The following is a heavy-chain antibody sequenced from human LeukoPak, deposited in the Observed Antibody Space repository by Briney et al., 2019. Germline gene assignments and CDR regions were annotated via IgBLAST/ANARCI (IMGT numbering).Heavy chain of an antibody. Sequence: GRSLRLSCAASGFTFSSYGMHWVRQAPGKGLEWVAVISYDGSNKYYADSVKGRFTISRDNSKNTLYLQMNSLRAEDTAVYYCAKDLYGDYGLDYWSQGTLVTVSS. CDR1: GFTFSSYG. CDR3: AKDLYGDYGLDY. CDR2: ISYDGSNK. D-gene: IGHD4-17*01. V-gene: IGHV3-30*18. J-gene: IGHJ4*02.